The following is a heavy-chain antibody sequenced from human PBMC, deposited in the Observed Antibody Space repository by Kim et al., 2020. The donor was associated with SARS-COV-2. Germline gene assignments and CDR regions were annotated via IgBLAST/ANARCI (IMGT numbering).Heavy chain of an antibody. D-gene: IGHD6-19*01. J-gene: IGHJ4*02. Sequence: KYSQKFQGRVTITRDTSASTAYMELSSLRSEDTAVYYCARAVAGMYYFDYWGQGTLVTVSS. CDR3: ARAVAGMYYFDY. V-gene: IGHV1-3*01.